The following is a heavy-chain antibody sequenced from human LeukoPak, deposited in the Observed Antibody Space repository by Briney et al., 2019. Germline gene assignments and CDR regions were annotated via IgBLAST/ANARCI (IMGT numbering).Heavy chain of an antibody. D-gene: IGHD2-21*02. V-gene: IGHV5-51*01. CDR1: GYSFTSYW. CDR3: ARNCGGDCYPPGDAFDI. J-gene: IGHJ3*02. CDR2: IYPGDSDT. Sequence: GGSLKISCKGSGYSFTSYWIGWVRQMPGKGLEWMGIIYPGDSDTRYSPSFQGQVTISADKSISTAYLQWSSLKASDTAMYYCARNCGGDCYPPGDAFDIWGQGTMVTVSS.